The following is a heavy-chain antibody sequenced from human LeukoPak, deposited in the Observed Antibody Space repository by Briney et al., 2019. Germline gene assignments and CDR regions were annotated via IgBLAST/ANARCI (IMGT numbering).Heavy chain of an antibody. V-gene: IGHV4-39*01. D-gene: IGHD3-10*01. CDR3: ACGERDWYFDL. CDR1: GGSISSSSYY. J-gene: IGHJ2*01. CDR2: IYYSGST. Sequence: SETLSLTCTVSGGSISSSSYYWGWIRQPPGKGLEWIGSIYYSGSTYYNPSLKSRVTISVDTSKNQFSLKLSSVTAADTAVYYCACGERDWYFDLWGRRTLVTVSS.